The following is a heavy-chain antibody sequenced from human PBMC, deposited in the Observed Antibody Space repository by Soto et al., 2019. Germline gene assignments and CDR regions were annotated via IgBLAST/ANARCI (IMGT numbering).Heavy chain of an antibody. CDR1: GYTFTSYD. V-gene: IGHV1-8*02. J-gene: IGHJ4*02. D-gene: IGHD6-6*01. Sequence: ASVKVSCKASGYTFTSYDINWVRQATGQGLEWMGWMNPNSGNTGYAQKFQGRVTMTRNTSISTAYMELSSLRSEDTAVYYCARALEHSSSFDYWGQGTLVTVSS. CDR2: MNPNSGNT. CDR3: ARALEHSSSFDY.